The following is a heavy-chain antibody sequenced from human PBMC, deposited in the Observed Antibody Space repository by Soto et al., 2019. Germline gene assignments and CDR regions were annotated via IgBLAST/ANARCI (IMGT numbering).Heavy chain of an antibody. CDR3: ARAYDILTGYPLWHY. D-gene: IGHD3-9*01. Sequence: SCSASGFTFSNDWMHWVRQGPGKEKVWVARLNIDGSTIYYADSVKGRFTISRDNAKNSLYLQMNSLRAEDTAVYYCARAYDILTGYPLWHYWGQGALVTVS. CDR1: GFTFSNDW. J-gene: IGHJ4*02. V-gene: IGHV3-74*01. CDR2: LNIDGSTI.